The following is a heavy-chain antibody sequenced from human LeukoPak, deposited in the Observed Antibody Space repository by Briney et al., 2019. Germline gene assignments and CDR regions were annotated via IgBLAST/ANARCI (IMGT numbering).Heavy chain of an antibody. V-gene: IGHV3-48*04. Sequence: GGSLRLSYAASGFTFNTYSMNWVRQAPGKGLEWVSYISSSSSTIYYADSVKGRFTISRGNAKNSLYLQMNSLRAEDTAVYYCARVMVRGVDYWGQGTLVTVSS. CDR3: ARVMVRGVDY. J-gene: IGHJ4*02. CDR2: ISSSSSTI. CDR1: GFTFNTYS. D-gene: IGHD3-10*01.